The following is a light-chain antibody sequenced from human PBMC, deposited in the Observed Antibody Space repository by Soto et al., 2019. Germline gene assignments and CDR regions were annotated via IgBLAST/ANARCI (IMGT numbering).Light chain of an antibody. V-gene: IGKV1-5*01. CDR1: QSISSW. CDR3: QQGYTSAIT. Sequence: DIQMTQSPSTLSASVGDRVTITCRASQSISSWLAWYQQKPGKAPKLLIYDASSLQSGVPSRFSGSGSGTDFTLTVNSLQPEDFATYYCQQGYTSAITFGQGTRREIK. J-gene: IGKJ5*01. CDR2: DAS.